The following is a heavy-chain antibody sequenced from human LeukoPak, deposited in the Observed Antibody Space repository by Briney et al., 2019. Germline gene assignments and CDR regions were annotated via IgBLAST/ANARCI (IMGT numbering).Heavy chain of an antibody. CDR1: GFTFDDYA. V-gene: IGHV3-9*01. D-gene: IGHD3-22*01. J-gene: IGHJ4*02. Sequence: GRSLRLSCAASGFTFDDYAMPWVRQAPGKGLEWVSGISWNSGSIGYADSVKGRFTISRDNAKNSLYLQMNSLRAEDTALYYCAKDLTYYDSSGSFDYWGQGTLVTVSS. CDR3: AKDLTYYDSSGSFDY. CDR2: ISWNSGSI.